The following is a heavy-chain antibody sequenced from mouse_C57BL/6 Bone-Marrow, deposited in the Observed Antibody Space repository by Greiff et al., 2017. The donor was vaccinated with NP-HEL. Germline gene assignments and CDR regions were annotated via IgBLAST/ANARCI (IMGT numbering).Heavy chain of an antibody. Sequence: EVHLVESGGGLVKPGGSLKLSCAASGFTFSDYGMHWVRQAPEKGLEWVAYISSGSSTIYYADTVKGRYTLSRDNAKNTLFLQMTRLRSEDTAMYYCARCYYDYDEEDWGQGTTLTVSS. V-gene: IGHV5-17*01. D-gene: IGHD2-4*01. CDR1: GFTFSDYG. J-gene: IGHJ2*01. CDR2: ISSGSSTI. CDR3: ARCYYDYDEED.